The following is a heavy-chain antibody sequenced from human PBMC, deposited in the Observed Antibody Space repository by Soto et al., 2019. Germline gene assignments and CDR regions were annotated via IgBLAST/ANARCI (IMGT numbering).Heavy chain of an antibody. V-gene: IGHV4-38-2*02. CDR3: ARVHVMVVAGSTFDY. CDR2: IYHGGTT. CDR1: SYSISSGSY. D-gene: IGHD6-19*01. J-gene: IGHJ4*01. Sequence: ETLSLTFTFSSYSISSGSYWAGIRQPPGKGPEWIASIYHGGTTFYNPSLKSRITISVDTSNNQFSLKLTSVTAADTAVYYCARVHVMVVAGSTFDYWGHGKLVSVSS.